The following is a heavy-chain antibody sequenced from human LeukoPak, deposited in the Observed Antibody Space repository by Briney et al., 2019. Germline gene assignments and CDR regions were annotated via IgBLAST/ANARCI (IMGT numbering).Heavy chain of an antibody. Sequence: PSETLSLTCTVSGVSISSYYWSWLRQPPGKGREGIGYIYYSGSTNYNPSLKSRVTISVDTSKNQFSLKLSSVTAADTAVYYCARGWGVTGTTFDYWGQGTLVTVPS. CDR3: ARGWGVTGTTFDY. J-gene: IGHJ4*02. CDR2: IYYSGST. D-gene: IGHD1-20*01. V-gene: IGHV4-59*01. CDR1: GVSISSYY.